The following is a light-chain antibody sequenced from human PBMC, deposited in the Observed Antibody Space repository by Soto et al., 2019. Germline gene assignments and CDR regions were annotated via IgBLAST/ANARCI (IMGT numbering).Light chain of an antibody. CDR1: QSVSNQ. V-gene: IGKV3-20*01. CDR3: QHYGSSRT. Sequence: EIVLTQSPATLSLSPGERATLSCRASQSVSNQLGWYQQKPGQAPRLLIYGTSSRATGIPERFSGSGSGTDFTLTISRLEPEDFAVYYCQHYGSSRTFGQGTKVDIK. CDR2: GTS. J-gene: IGKJ1*01.